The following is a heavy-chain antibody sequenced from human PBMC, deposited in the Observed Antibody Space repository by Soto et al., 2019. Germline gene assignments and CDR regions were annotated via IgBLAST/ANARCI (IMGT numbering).Heavy chain of an antibody. Sequence: GGSLRLSCAASGFTFSSYSMNWVRQAPGKGLEWVANIKQDGSEKYYVDSVKGRFTISRDNAKNSLYLQMNSLRAEDTAVYYCARDTVIVAYGMDVWGQGTTVTVSS. D-gene: IGHD5-12*01. CDR2: IKQDGSEK. J-gene: IGHJ6*02. V-gene: IGHV3-7*03. CDR1: GFTFSSYS. CDR3: ARDTVIVAYGMDV.